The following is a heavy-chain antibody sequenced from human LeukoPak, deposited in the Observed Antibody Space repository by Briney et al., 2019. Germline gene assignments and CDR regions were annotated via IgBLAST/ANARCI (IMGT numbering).Heavy chain of an antibody. D-gene: IGHD6-13*01. CDR2: INHSGST. CDR3: ARAWRQLVPFDY. J-gene: IGHJ4*02. V-gene: IGHV4-34*01. Sequence: SETLSLTCAVYGGSSSGYYWSWIRQPPGKGLEWIGEINHSGSTNYNPSLKSRVTISVDTSKNQFSLKLSSVTAADTAVYYCARAWRQLVPFDYWGQGTLVTVSS. CDR1: GGSSSGYY.